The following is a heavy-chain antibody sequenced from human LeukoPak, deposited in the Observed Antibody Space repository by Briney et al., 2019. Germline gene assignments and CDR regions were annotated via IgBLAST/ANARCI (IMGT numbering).Heavy chain of an antibody. CDR1: GFTFSHFT. Sequence: GRSLRLSCAASGFTFSHFTMHWVRQAPGKGLEWVAGISDSGGSTKYADSVKGRFTISRDNPKNTLFLQMNSLRAEDTAVYFCAKRGVVIRVILVGFHKEAYYFESWGQGALVTVSS. CDR3: AKRGVVIRVILVGFHKEAYYFES. J-gene: IGHJ4*02. V-gene: IGHV3-23*01. D-gene: IGHD3/OR15-3a*01. CDR2: ISDSGGST.